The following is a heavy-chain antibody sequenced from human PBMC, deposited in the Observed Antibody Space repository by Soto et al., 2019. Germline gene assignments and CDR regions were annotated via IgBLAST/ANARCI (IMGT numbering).Heavy chain of an antibody. D-gene: IGHD3-22*01. CDR2: IYTSGST. CDR1: GGSISSYY. Sequence: PSETLSLTCTVSGGSISSYYWSWIRQPAGKGLEWIGRIYTSGSTNYNPSLKSRVTMSVDTSKNQFSLKLSSVTAADTAVYYCARGRYYGSSGNFDYWGQGTLVTVSS. J-gene: IGHJ4*02. V-gene: IGHV4-4*07. CDR3: ARGRYYGSSGNFDY.